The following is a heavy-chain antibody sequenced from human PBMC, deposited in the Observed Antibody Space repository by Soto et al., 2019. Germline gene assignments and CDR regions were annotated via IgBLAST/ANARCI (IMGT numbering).Heavy chain of an antibody. Sequence: GGSLRLSCAASGFTFSSYAMHWVRQAPGKGLEWVAVISYDGSNKYYADSVKGRFTISRDNSKNTLYLQMNSLRAEDTAVYYCARPYYYDSSGYYSSLDYWGQGTLVTVSS. CDR2: ISYDGSNK. V-gene: IGHV3-30-3*01. J-gene: IGHJ4*02. CDR1: GFTFSSYA. D-gene: IGHD3-22*01. CDR3: ARPYYYDSSGYYSSLDY.